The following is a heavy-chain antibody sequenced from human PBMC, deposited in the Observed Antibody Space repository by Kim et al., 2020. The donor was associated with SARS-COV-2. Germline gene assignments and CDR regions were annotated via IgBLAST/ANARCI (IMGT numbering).Heavy chain of an antibody. Sequence: AQRFQGRVTLTRDTSISTAYMELSRLRSDDTAVYYCAREARGYSRPGFDYWGQGTLVTVSS. CDR3: AREARGYSRPGFDY. J-gene: IGHJ4*02. V-gene: IGHV1-2*02. D-gene: IGHD5-18*01.